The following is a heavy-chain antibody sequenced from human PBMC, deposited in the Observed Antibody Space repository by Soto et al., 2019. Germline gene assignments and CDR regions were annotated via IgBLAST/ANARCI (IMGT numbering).Heavy chain of an antibody. CDR3: ASKADNYYGSGSYPDY. J-gene: IGHJ4*02. V-gene: IGHV1-69*02. CDR2: IIPILGIA. D-gene: IGHD3-10*01. Sequence: QVQLVQSGAEVKKPGSSVKVSCKASGGTFSSYTISWVRQAPGQGLEWMGRIIPILGIANYAQKFQGRVTITADKSTSTAYMELSSLRSEDTAVYYCASKADNYYGSGSYPDYWCQGTLVTVSS. CDR1: GGTFSSYT.